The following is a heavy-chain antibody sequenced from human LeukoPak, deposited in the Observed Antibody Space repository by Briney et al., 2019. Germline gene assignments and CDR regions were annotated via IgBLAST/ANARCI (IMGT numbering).Heavy chain of an antibody. V-gene: IGHV3-23*01. J-gene: IGHJ6*03. D-gene: IGHD3-10*01. CDR3: AKGPTIYYYYYMDV. Sequence: GGSLRLSCAASGFTFSSYAMSWVRQAPGKGLEWVAAISGSGGSTYYADSVKGRFTISRDNSKNTLYLQMNSLRAEDTAVYYCAKGPTIYYYYYMDVWAKGPRSPSP. CDR1: GFTFSSYA. CDR2: ISGSGGST.